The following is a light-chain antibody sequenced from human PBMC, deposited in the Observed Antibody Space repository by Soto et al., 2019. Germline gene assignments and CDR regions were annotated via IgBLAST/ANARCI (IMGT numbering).Light chain of an antibody. Sequence: QSALTQPRSVSGSPGQAVTISCTGTNSDVGNYNFVSWYQHHPGKAPKLMIYDVTKRPSGVPDRFSGSKSGNTASLTISGLGAADGADYYCCTYAGSFHQFGGGTKLTVL. J-gene: IGLJ3*02. CDR1: NSDVGNYNF. CDR2: DVT. V-gene: IGLV2-11*01. CDR3: CTYAGSFHQ.